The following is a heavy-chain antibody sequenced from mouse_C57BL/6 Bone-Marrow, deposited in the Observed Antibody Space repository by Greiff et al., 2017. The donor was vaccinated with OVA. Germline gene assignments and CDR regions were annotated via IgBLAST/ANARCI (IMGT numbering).Heavy chain of an antibody. Sequence: EVQLQQSGPELVKPGASVKISCKASGYTFTDYYMNWVKQSHGKSLEWIGDINPNNGGTSYNQKFKGKATLTVDKSSSTAYMELRSLTSEDSAVYYCARSDTTVVSYFDVWGTGTTVTVSS. CDR1: GYTFTDYY. J-gene: IGHJ1*03. CDR3: ARSDTTVVSYFDV. D-gene: IGHD1-1*01. CDR2: INPNNGGT. V-gene: IGHV1-26*01.